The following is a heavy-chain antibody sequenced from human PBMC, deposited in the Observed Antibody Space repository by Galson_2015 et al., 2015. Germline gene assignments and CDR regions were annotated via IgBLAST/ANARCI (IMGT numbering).Heavy chain of an antibody. CDR3: TTGISHDYYPSGY. CDR1: GFTFRNAW. J-gene: IGHJ4*02. V-gene: IGHV3-15*01. D-gene: IGHD3-10*01. CDR2: IKSNADGATT. Sequence: SLRLSCAASGFTFRNAWMSWVRQAPGKGLEWVGRIKSNADGATTDYAAPVNGRFFISRDDSRNTLYLQMNSLMLEDTALYYCTTGISHDYYPSGYWGPGTLVTVSS.